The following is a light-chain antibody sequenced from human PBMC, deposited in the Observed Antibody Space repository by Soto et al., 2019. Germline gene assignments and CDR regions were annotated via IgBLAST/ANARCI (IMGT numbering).Light chain of an antibody. CDR2: EVT. J-gene: IGLJ3*02. CDR3: TSYVGNDIWV. V-gene: IGLV2-8*01. CDR1: SSDVGAYKY. Sequence: SALTQPPSASGSPGQSVTISSTGTSSDVGAYKYVSWYQQYPGKAPKLMIYEVTKRPSGVPDRFSGSKSGNTASLTVSGLQAEDEADYYCTSYVGNDIWVFGGGTKLTVL.